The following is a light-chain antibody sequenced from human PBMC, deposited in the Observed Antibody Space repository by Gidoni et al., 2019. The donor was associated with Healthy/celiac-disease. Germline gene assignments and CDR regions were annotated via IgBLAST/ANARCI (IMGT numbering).Light chain of an antibody. V-gene: IGKV3-20*01. CDR3: QQYGSSPTWT. Sequence: EIVLTQSPGTLSLSPGARATLSCRASQSVSSSYLAWYQQKPGQAPRLLIYGASSRATGIPDRFSGSGSGTDFTLTISRLGPEDFAVYYCQQYGSSPTWTFGQGTKVEIK. J-gene: IGKJ1*01. CDR1: QSVSSSY. CDR2: GAS.